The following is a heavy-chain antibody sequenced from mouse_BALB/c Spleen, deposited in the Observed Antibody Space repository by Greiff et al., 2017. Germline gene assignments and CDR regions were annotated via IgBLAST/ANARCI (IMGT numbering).Heavy chain of an antibody. CDR3: ARDGGGAWFAY. CDR1: GFTFKSSG. V-gene: IGHV14-3*02. D-gene: IGHD2-3*01. Sequence: EVQLQQSGAELVKPGASVKLSCTASGFTFKSSGMHWVRQGPDQGLEWIGRINPGSVNTKYNEKFKGKATLTADKSSSTAYMQLTSLTSEDSAVYFCARDGGGAWFAYWGQGTLVTVSA. J-gene: IGHJ3*01. CDR2: INPGSVNT.